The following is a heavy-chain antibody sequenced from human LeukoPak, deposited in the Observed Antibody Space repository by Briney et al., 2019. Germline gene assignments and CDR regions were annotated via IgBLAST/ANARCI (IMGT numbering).Heavy chain of an antibody. D-gene: IGHD6-19*01. CDR3: AKAGIGVVGYFDY. J-gene: IGHJ4*02. CDR1: GFIFRNYA. CDR2: ISYDGSNK. Sequence: PGGSLRLSCVASGFIFRNYAIRWVRQAPGKGLDWVAIISYDGSNKYYADSVKGRFTISRDNSKNTLYLQMNSLRDEDTALYYCAKAGIGVVGYFDYWGQGTLVTVSS. V-gene: IGHV3-30-3*01.